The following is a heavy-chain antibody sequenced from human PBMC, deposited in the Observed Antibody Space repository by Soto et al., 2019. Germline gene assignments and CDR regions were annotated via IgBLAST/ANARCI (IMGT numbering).Heavy chain of an antibody. CDR2: ISDDGSKE. Sequence: QVQLVESGGGVVQPGRSLRLSCAASGFPFSSYGMHWVRQVPGKGLEWAAVISDDGSKEWYADSVKGRFTISRDKSKDPRSLPKHNPGAEDTAGYYCAEDLHRGSHHEGADSWGQGTLVTVSS. CDR1: GFPFSSYG. D-gene: IGHD3-16*01. V-gene: IGHV3-30*18. J-gene: IGHJ4*02. CDR3: AEDLHRGSHHEGADS.